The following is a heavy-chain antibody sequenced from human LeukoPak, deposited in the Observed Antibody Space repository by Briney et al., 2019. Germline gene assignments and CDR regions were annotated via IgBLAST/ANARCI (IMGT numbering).Heavy chain of an antibody. CDR3: ARSVGRSPFDY. Sequence: GGSLRLSCAASGFTFSSYSMNWVRQAPGKGLEWVSYISSSSSTIYYADSVMGRFTISRDNAKNSLYLQMNSLRAEDTAVYYCARSVGRSPFDYWGQGTLVTVSS. CDR1: GFTFSSYS. J-gene: IGHJ4*02. CDR2: ISSSSSTI. V-gene: IGHV3-48*01. D-gene: IGHD1-26*01.